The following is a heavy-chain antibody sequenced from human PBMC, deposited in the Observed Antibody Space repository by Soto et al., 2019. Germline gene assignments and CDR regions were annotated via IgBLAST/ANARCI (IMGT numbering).Heavy chain of an antibody. CDR3: ARTHGVTIFGVVTPGGADY. Sequence: QVQLVQSGAEVKKPGASVKVSCKASGYTFTSYAMHWVRQAPGQRLEWMGWINAGNGDTKYSQKFQGRVTITRDTSASTAYMELSSLRSEDTAVYYCARTHGVTIFGVVTPGGADYWGQGTLVTVSS. J-gene: IGHJ4*02. CDR2: INAGNGDT. D-gene: IGHD3-3*01. CDR1: GYTFTSYA. V-gene: IGHV1-3*01.